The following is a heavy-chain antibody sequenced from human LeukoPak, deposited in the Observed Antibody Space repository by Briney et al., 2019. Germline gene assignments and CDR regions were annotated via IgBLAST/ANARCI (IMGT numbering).Heavy chain of an antibody. CDR1: GYTFTSYG. D-gene: IGHD6-19*01. CDR3: ARALDEAVAGTTVFDY. V-gene: IGHV1-18*01. CDR2: ISAYNGNT. J-gene: IGHJ4*02. Sequence: ASVKVSCKASGYTFTSYGISWVRQAPGQGLEWMGWISAYNGNTNYAQKLQGRVTMTTDTSTSTAYMELRSLRSDDTAVYYCARALDEAVAGTTVFDYWGQGTLVTVSS.